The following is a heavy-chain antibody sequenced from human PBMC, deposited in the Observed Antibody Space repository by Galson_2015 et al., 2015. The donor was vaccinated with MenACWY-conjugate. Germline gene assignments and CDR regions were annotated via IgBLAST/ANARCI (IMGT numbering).Heavy chain of an antibody. V-gene: IGHV4-59*03. D-gene: IGHD3-9*01. CDR2: IDSSGTT. CDR3: ARYFDWPQAFDI. J-gene: IGHJ3*02. Sequence: ETLSLTCTVSSGSISGYYWSWIRQSPEKGLEWFGYIDSSGTTDYNPSLKSRVSISVDRSKNKFSLNLNSVTAADTALYYCARYFDWPQAFDIWGQGTMVTVSS. CDR1: SGSISGYY.